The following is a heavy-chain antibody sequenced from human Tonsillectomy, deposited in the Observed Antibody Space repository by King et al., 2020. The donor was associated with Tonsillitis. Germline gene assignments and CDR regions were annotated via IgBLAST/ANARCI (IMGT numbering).Heavy chain of an antibody. J-gene: IGHJ4*02. CDR2: IIPIFDTA. CDR1: GGTFSSYA. D-gene: IGHD2-2*01. CDR3: ARGYCSSTSCSYFDS. V-gene: IGHV1-69*01. Sequence: VQLVQSGAEVKKPGSSVKVSCKASGGTFSSYAISWVRQAPGQGLECMGGIIPIFDTANYAQNFQGRVTITADESTTTAYMELSSLRSEDTAVYYCARGYCSSTSCSYFDSWGQGTLVTVSS.